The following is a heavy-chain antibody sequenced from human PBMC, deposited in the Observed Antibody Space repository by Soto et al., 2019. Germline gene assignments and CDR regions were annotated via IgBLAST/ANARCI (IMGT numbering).Heavy chain of an antibody. CDR1: GDTLTELS. V-gene: IGHV1-24*01. CDR2: IDPDDGET. J-gene: IGHJ5*02. D-gene: IGHD6-13*01. Sequence: ASVKVSCKVSGDTLTELSMHWVRQAPGKGLEWMGGIDPDDGETIYAQKFQGRVTMTENTSTNTAYMELSSLRSEDTAVYYCASELGVAADPFDPWGQGTLVTVSS. CDR3: ASELGVAADPFDP.